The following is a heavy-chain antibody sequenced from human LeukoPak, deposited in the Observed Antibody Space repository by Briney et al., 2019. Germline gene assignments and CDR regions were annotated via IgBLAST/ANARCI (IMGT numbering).Heavy chain of an antibody. V-gene: IGHV1-69*05. J-gene: IGHJ4*02. CDR1: GGTFSGYA. Sequence: SVKVSCKASGGTFSGYAISWVRQAPGQGLEWMGRIIPIFGTANYAQKFQGRVTITTDESTSTAYMELSSLRSEDTAVYYCARVIRYSYGLDYWGQGTLVTVSS. CDR3: ARVIRYSYGLDY. CDR2: IIPIFGTA. D-gene: IGHD5-18*01.